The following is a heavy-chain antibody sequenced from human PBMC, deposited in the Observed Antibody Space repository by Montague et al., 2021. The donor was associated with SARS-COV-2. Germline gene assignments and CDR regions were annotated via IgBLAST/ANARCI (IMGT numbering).Heavy chain of an antibody. Sequence: SETLSLTCTVSGGSISSSSYYWGWIRQPPGKGLEWIGRIYYSGSTYYNPSLKSRVTISVDTSKNQFSLKLSSVTAADTAVYYCARVISRQNNIVVVGLYYFDYWGQGTLVTVSS. D-gene: IGHD2-15*01. CDR1: GGSISSSSYY. V-gene: IGHV4-39*07. CDR2: IYYSGST. J-gene: IGHJ4*02. CDR3: ARVISRQNNIVVVGLYYFDY.